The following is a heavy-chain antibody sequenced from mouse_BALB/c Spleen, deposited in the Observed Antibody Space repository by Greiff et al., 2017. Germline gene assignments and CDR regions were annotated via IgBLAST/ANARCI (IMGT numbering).Heavy chain of an antibody. D-gene: IGHD2-1*01. CDR1: GDSITSGY. CDR3: ARYYGNYYAMDY. CDR2: ISYSGST. V-gene: IGHV3-8*02. Sequence: EVQRVESGPSLVKPSQTLSLTCSVTGDSITSGYWNWIRKFPGNKLEYMGYISYSGSTYYNPSLKSRISITRDTSKNQYYLQLNSVTTEDTATYYCARYYGNYYAMDYWGQGTSVTVSS. J-gene: IGHJ4*01.